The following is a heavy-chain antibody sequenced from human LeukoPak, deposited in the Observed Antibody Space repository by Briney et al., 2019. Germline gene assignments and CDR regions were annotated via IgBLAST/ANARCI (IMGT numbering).Heavy chain of an antibody. CDR2: IYYSGST. D-gene: IGHD5-18*01. J-gene: IGHJ6*02. CDR1: SGSISSYY. V-gene: IGHV4-59*01. Sequence: PSETLSLTCTVPSGSISSYYWSWIRQPPGKGLDWIGYIYYSGSTNYNPSLKSRVTISVDTSKNQFSLKLSSVTAADTAVYYCARDRGYSYGYYYYYGMDVWGQGTTVTVSS. CDR3: ARDRGYSYGYYYYYGMDV.